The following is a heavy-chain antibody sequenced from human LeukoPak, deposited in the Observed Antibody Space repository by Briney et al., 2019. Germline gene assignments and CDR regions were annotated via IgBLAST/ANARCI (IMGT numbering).Heavy chain of an antibody. Sequence: GVSLRLSCAASGFTFSSYAMSWVRQAPGKGLEWVSAISGSGGSTYYADSVKGRFTISRDNSKNTLYLQMNSLRAEDTAVYYCAKAVVPYYDSSGFDYWGQGTLVTVSS. CDR3: AKAVVPYYDSSGFDY. V-gene: IGHV3-23*01. CDR1: GFTFSSYA. J-gene: IGHJ4*02. CDR2: ISGSGGST. D-gene: IGHD3-22*01.